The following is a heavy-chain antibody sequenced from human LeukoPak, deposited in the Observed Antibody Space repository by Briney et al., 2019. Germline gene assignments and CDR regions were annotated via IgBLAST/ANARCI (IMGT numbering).Heavy chain of an antibody. V-gene: IGHV4-61*02. J-gene: IGHJ4*02. D-gene: IGHD5-12*01. CDR2: VHTSGNP. Sequence: SETLSLTCSVSGASISSGSDYWSWIRQPAGKALEWIGRVHTSGNPNYNPSLESRVAISIDTSKNQFSLNLTSVSAADTAVYYCASGWLRYYYFDNWGQGILVTVSS. CDR3: ASGWLRYYYFDN. CDR1: GASISSGSDY.